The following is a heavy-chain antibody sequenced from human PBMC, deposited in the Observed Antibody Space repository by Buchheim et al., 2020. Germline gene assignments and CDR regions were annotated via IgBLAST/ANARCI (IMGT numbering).Heavy chain of an antibody. Sequence: QVQLVESGGGVVQPGRSLRLSCAASGFTFGSYGMHWVRQAPGKGLEWVAVISYDGSNKYYADSVKGRFTISRDNSKNTLYLQMNSLRAEDTAVYYCAKGFSYALYYYGMDVWGQGTT. J-gene: IGHJ6*02. D-gene: IGHD3-16*01. CDR1: GFTFGSYG. CDR3: AKGFSYALYYYGMDV. CDR2: ISYDGSNK. V-gene: IGHV3-30*18.